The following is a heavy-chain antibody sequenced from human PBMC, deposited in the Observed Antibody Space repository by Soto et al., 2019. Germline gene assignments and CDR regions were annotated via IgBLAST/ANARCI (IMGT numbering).Heavy chain of an antibody. D-gene: IGHD3-10*01. CDR3: ARGFHQGVPTYGMDV. V-gene: IGHV4-34*01. CDR2: INHSGST. CDR1: GGSFSGYY. J-gene: IGHJ6*02. Sequence: PSETLSLTCAVYGGSFSGYYWSWIRQPPGKGLEWIGEINHSGSTNYNPSLKSRVTISVDTSKNQFSLKLSSVTAADTAVYYCARGFHQGVPTYGMDVWGQGTTVTVSS.